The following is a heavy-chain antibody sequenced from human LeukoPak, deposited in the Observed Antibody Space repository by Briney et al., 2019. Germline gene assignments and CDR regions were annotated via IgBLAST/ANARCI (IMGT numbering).Heavy chain of an antibody. D-gene: IGHD3-10*01. J-gene: IGHJ4*02. CDR1: GYIFSRYA. Sequence: ASVKVSCKASGYIFSRYAIQWVRQAPGQGLEWMGWINTDTGEPTYAQGFTGRFVFSLDTSVSTAFLQITGLKAEDTAVYYPGESGVWGQGTLVTVSS. CDR2: INTDTGEP. CDR3: GESGV. V-gene: IGHV7-4-1*02.